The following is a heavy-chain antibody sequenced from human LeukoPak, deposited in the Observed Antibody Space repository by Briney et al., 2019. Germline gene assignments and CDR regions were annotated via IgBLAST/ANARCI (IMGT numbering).Heavy chain of an antibody. Sequence: GGSLRLSCAASGFTFSNAWMSWVRQAPGKGLEWVGRIKSKTDGGTTDYAAPVKGRFTISRDDSKNTLYLRMNSLKTEDTAVYYCTTAPAVAGGDPPDYWGQGTLVTVSS. CDR1: GFTFSNAW. D-gene: IGHD6-19*01. V-gene: IGHV3-15*01. J-gene: IGHJ4*02. CDR2: IKSKTDGGTT. CDR3: TTAPAVAGGDPPDY.